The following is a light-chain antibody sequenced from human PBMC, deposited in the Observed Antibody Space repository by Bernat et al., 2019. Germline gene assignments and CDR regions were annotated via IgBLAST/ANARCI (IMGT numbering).Light chain of an antibody. Sequence: DIQMTQSPSSLSASVGDRVTITCRASQSISSYLNWYQQKPGKAPKLLIYAASSLQSGVPSRFSGSGSGTDFTLTISSLQPEDFATYYCQQSYSTPINFGQVTRLEIK. V-gene: IGKV1-39*01. CDR3: QQSYSTPIN. J-gene: IGKJ5*01. CDR2: AAS. CDR1: QSISSY.